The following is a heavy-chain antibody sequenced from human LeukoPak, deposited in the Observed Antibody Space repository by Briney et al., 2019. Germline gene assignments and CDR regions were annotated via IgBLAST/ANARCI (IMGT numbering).Heavy chain of an antibody. D-gene: IGHD6-19*01. CDR3: ARDQTSSGWKGSFDY. Sequence: GASVTVSCKASGYTFTSYGISWVRQAPGQGLEWMGWISAYNGNTNYAQKLQGRVTMTTDTSTSTAYMELRSLRSDDTAVYYCARDQTSSGWKGSFDYWGQGTLVTVSS. J-gene: IGHJ4*02. CDR2: ISAYNGNT. CDR1: GYTFTSYG. V-gene: IGHV1-18*01.